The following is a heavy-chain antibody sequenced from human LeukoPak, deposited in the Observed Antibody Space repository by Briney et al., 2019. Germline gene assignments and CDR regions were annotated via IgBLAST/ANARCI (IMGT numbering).Heavy chain of an antibody. CDR1: GYTFTGYY. D-gene: IGHD2-2*01. CDR3: ARHSIYCSSTSCYAP. V-gene: IGHV1-18*04. Sequence: ASVKVSCKASGYTFTGYYMHWVRQAPGQGLEWMGWISAYNGNTNYAQKLQGRVTMTTDTSTSTAYMELRSLRSDDTAVYYCARHSIYCSSTSCYAPWGQGTLVTVSS. CDR2: ISAYNGNT. J-gene: IGHJ5*02.